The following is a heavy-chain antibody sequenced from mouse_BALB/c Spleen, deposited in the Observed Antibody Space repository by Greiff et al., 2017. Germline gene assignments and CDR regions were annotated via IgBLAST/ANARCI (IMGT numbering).Heavy chain of an antibody. J-gene: IGHJ4*01. CDR2: IDPENGDT. Sequence: VHVKQSGAELVRSGASVKLSCTASGFNIKDYYMHWVKQRPEQGLEWIGWIDPENGDTEYAPKFQGKATMTADTSSNTAYLQLSSLTSEDTAVYYCKGGYAMDYWGQGTSVTVSS. CDR3: KGGYAMDY. CDR1: GFNIKDYY. V-gene: IGHV14-4*02.